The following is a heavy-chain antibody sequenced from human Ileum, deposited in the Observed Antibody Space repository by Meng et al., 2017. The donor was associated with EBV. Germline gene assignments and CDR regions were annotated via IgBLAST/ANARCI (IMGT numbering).Heavy chain of an antibody. V-gene: IGHV4-4*02. CDR3: ASSDYYRSDY. CDR2: TSHSGST. J-gene: IGHJ4*02. D-gene: IGHD3-22*01. CDR1: GGSISRSDW. Sequence: QVQRPESGPGLVKPSETLSLTAAVSGGSISRSDWWSWVRQPPGKGLEWIGETSHSGSTNYSPSLKSRVTISLDKSKNQLSLKLNSVTAADTAVYYCASSDYYRSDYWGQGTLVTVSS.